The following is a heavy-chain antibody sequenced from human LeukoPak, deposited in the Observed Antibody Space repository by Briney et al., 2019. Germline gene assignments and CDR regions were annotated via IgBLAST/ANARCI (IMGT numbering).Heavy chain of an antibody. D-gene: IGHD5-18*01. Sequence: SETLSLTCTVSGGSISSYYWSWIRQPPGKGLEWIGYIYTSGRTNYNPSLKSRVTISVDTSKNQFSLKLSSVTAADTAVYYCARRVGYSYGYGVGGYYFDYWGQGTLVTVSS. V-gene: IGHV4-4*09. CDR3: ARRVGYSYGYGVGGYYFDY. CDR2: IYTSGRT. J-gene: IGHJ4*02. CDR1: GGSISSYY.